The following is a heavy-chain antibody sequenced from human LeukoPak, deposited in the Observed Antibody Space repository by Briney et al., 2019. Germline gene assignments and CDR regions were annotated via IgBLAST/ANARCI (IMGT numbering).Heavy chain of an antibody. J-gene: IGHJ3*02. CDR3: ARRSTARAFDI. V-gene: IGHV4-38-2*01. CDR1: GYSISSGYY. Sequence: SETLSLTCAVSGYSISSGYYWGWIRQPPGKGLEWIGSIYHSGSTYYNPSLKSRVTISVDTSKNQFSLKLSSVTAADTAVYYCARRSTARAFDIWGQGAMVTVSS. CDR2: IYHSGST. D-gene: IGHD5-18*01.